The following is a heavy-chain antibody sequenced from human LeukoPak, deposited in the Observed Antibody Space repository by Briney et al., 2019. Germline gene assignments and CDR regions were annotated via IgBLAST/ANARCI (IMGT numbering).Heavy chain of an antibody. D-gene: IGHD6-6*01. Sequence: SETLSLTCTVSGGSTSSSTFYWGWIRQPPGKGLEWIGSIYYTGSTYYNPSLKSRVTISVDTSKNQFFLRLTSVTAADTAVYYCARHSGRDSSCPWGQGTLVTVSS. J-gene: IGHJ4*02. V-gene: IGHV4-39*01. CDR2: IYYTGST. CDR3: ARHSGRDSSCP. CDR1: GGSTSSSTFY.